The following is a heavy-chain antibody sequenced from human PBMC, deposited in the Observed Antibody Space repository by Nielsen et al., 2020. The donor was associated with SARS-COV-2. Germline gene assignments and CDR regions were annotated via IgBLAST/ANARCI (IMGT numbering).Heavy chain of an antibody. J-gene: IGHJ6*02. CDR2: IKEDGSET. CDR3: ARDGRSVEWLLYGGGRYYYYGMDV. Sequence: GESLKISCAASGFTFSSYWMTWVRQAPGKGLEWVANIKEDGSETYYVDSVKGRFIISRDNAKNSLYLYMNSLRGEDTAVYYCARDGRSVEWLLYGGGRYYYYGMDVWGQGTTVTVS. D-gene: IGHD3-3*01. V-gene: IGHV3-7*01. CDR1: GFTFSSYW.